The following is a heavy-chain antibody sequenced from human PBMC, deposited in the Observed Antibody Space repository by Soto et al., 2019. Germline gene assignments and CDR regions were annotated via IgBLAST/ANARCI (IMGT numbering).Heavy chain of an antibody. CDR1: GFSITNAW. D-gene: IGHD2-15*01. V-gene: IGHV3-15*07. Sequence: EVQLVESGGGLVKPGGSLRLSCVASGFSITNAWMNRVRQAPGKGLEWVGRIKRKIDGETTDYAAPVKGRFTISRDDSKNMLYLQMNSLKADDTALYYCTTGSVEGVWGQGTTVTVSS. J-gene: IGHJ6*02. CDR3: TTGSVEGV. CDR2: IKRKIDGETT.